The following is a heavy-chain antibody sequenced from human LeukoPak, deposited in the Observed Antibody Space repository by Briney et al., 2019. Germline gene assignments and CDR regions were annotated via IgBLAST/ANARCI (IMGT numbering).Heavy chain of an antibody. Sequence: ASVKVSCKVSGYTLTELSMHWVRQAPGKGLEWMGGFDPEDGETIYAQKFQGRVTMTEDTSTDTAYMELSSLRSEDTAVYYCATSGPPMYYYDSSGYYHFDYWCQGTLVTVSS. CDR1: GYTLTELS. CDR2: FDPEDGET. D-gene: IGHD3-22*01. CDR3: ATSGPPMYYYDSSGYYHFDY. J-gene: IGHJ4*02. V-gene: IGHV1-24*01.